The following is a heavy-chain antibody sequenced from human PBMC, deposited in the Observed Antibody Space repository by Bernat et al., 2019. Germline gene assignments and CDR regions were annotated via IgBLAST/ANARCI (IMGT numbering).Heavy chain of an antibody. V-gene: IGHV3-74*01. CDR2: INSDGSST. J-gene: IGHJ5*02. CDR1: GFTFSDNW. CDR3: ARTHLRSGYPQYNWFDP. D-gene: IGHD3-3*01. Sequence: EVPLVESGGGLVPPGGSLRLSCAASGFTFSDNWMHWVRQAPGKGLVWVSRINSDGSSTAYADSVKGRFTISRDNAKNTLYLQMNSLRAEDTAVYYCARTHLRSGYPQYNWFDPWGQGTLVTVSS.